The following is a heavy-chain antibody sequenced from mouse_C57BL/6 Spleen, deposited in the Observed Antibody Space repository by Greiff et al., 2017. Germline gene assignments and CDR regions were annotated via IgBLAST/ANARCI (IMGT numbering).Heavy chain of an antibody. CDR3: ASKLGEDY. Sequence: VQLQQSGPELVKPGASVKISCKASGYAFSSSWMNWVKQRPGKGLEWIGRIYPGDGDTNYNGKFKGKATLTADKSSSTAYMQLSSLTSEDSAVYFCASKLGEDYWGQGTTLTVFS. D-gene: IGHD4-1*01. V-gene: IGHV1-82*01. J-gene: IGHJ2*01. CDR2: IYPGDGDT. CDR1: GYAFSSSW.